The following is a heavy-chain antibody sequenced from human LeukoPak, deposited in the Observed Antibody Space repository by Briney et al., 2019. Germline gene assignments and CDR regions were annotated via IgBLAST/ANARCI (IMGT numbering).Heavy chain of an antibody. V-gene: IGHV3-15*01. CDR2: IKSKTDDETT. CDR1: GFTFSNAW. D-gene: IGHD3-3*01. CDR3: TTEEWSYNFDY. J-gene: IGHJ4*02. Sequence: GGSLRLSCAASGFTFSNAWMSWVRQAPGKGLEWVGRIKSKTDDETTDYAAPVKGRFTISRDDSKNTLYLQMNSLKTEDTAVYYCTTEEWSYNFDYWGQGTLVTVSS.